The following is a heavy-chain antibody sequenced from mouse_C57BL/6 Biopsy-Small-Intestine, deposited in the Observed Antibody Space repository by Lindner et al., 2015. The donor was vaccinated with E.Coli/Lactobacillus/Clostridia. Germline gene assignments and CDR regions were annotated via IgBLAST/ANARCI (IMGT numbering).Heavy chain of an antibody. Sequence: VQLQESGPELVKPGASVKMSCKASGYSFTAYNMHWVKQSHGKSLEWIGYIDPNNGATRYNQKFKGKATLTVDKSSNTAYMQLNSLTSEDSAVYYCARQLGLGAWFAYWGQGTLVIVSA. CDR2: IDPNNGAT. J-gene: IGHJ3*01. D-gene: IGHD3-1*01. CDR1: GYSFTAYN. V-gene: IGHV1S135*01. CDR3: ARQLGLGAWFAY.